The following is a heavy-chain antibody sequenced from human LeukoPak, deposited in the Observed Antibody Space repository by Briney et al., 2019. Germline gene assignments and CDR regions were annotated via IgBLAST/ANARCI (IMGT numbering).Heavy chain of an antibody. CDR2: ISNSGRSV. J-gene: IGHJ4*02. CDR3: ARPHFYGSGSPIDY. CDR1: GFTFSDYY. D-gene: IGHD3-10*01. V-gene: IGHV3-11*01. Sequence: AGGSLRLSCAASGFTFSDYYMGWIRQAPGKGLEWVSYISNSGRSVFYADSVKGRITVSRDNAQNSLSLQMSSLRAEDTAVYFCARPHFYGSGSPIDYWGQGALVTVSS.